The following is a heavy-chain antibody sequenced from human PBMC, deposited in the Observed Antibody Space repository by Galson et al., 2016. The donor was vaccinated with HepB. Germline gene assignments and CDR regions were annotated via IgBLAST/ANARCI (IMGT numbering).Heavy chain of an antibody. CDR2: IKQDGSQI. CDR3: ARDAGGDSAWYYFDS. V-gene: IGHV3-7*03. Sequence: SLRLSCAASGFTIGPYWMSWVRQAPGQGPEWVAHIKQDGSQIYYVDSVRGRFTISRDNAKNLLYLQMNSLRAEDTAVYFCARDAGGDSAWYYFDSCGQGTQVTVSS. CDR1: GFTIGPYW. J-gene: IGHJ4*02. D-gene: IGHD6-19*01.